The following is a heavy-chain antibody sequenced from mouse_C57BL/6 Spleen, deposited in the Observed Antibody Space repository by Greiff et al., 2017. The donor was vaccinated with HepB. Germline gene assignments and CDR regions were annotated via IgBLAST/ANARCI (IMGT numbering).Heavy chain of an antibody. V-gene: IGHV3-1*01. CDR1: GYSITSGYD. CDR2: ISYSGST. D-gene: IGHD2-1*01. CDR3: ARDGNYLYFDV. Sequence: DVKLQESGPGMVKPSQSLSLTCTVTGYSITSGYDWHWIRHFPGNKLEWMGYISYSGSTNYNPSLKSRISITHDTSKNHFFLKLNSVTTEDTATYYCARDGNYLYFDVWGTGTTVTVSS. J-gene: IGHJ1*03.